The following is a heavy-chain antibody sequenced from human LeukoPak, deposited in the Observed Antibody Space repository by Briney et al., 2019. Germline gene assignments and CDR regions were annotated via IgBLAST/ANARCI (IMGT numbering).Heavy chain of an antibody. J-gene: IGHJ4*02. CDR2: LIENGATT. D-gene: IGHD1-26*01. Sequence: PGGSLRPSCAASGFTFSSYAMSWVRRAPGKGLEWVSGLIENGATTYYADSVKGRFTISRDNSRNTMYLQMNSLRVEDTAVYYCVKDYQVGNSPAFGDYWGQGTLVTISS. V-gene: IGHV3-23*01. CDR3: VKDYQVGNSPAFGDY. CDR1: GFTFSSYA.